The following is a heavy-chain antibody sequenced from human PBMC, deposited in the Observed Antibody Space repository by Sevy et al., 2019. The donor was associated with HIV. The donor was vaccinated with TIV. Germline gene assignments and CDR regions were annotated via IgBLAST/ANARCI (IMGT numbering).Heavy chain of an antibody. CDR2: ISSSSSYI. Sequence: GGSLRLSCVASGFSFSTYSMNWVRQAPGKGLEWVSSISSSSSYIDYAYSVKGRFTISRDNAKNSLYLQMNSLRAEDTAVYYCARDYSSGWRKFYLFDPWGQGTLVTVSS. V-gene: IGHV3-21*06. J-gene: IGHJ5*02. D-gene: IGHD6-19*01. CDR1: GFSFSTYS. CDR3: ARDYSSGWRKFYLFDP.